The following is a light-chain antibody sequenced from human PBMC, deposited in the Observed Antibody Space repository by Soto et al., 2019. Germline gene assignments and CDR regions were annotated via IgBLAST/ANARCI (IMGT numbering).Light chain of an antibody. CDR3: AAWDDSLNGYV. J-gene: IGLJ1*01. V-gene: IGLV1-44*01. Sequence: QSVLSQPPSASGTPGQRVTISCSGSNSNIGSNTVSWYQQFPGTAPKLLIYFNIQRPSGVPDRFSGSKSGTSASLAISGLQSEDKADYYCAAWDDSLNGYVFGTGTKVTVL. CDR2: FNI. CDR1: NSNIGSNT.